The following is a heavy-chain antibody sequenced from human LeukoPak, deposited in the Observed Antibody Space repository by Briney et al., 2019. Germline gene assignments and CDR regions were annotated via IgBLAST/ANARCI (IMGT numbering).Heavy chain of an antibody. CDR3: ARRVYGDSSRGFDY. CDR1: GGSISSSSYY. D-gene: IGHD4-17*01. Sequence: SETLSLTCTVSGGSISSSSYYWGWIRQPPGKGLEWIGSIYYSGSTYYNPSLKSRVTISVDTSKNQFSLKLSSVTAADTAVYYCARRVYGDSSRGFDYRGQGTLVTVSS. J-gene: IGHJ4*02. V-gene: IGHV4-39*01. CDR2: IYYSGST.